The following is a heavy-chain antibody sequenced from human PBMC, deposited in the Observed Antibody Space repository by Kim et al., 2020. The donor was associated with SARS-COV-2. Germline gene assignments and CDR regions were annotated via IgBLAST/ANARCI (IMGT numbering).Heavy chain of an antibody. V-gene: IGHV3-30*18. Sequence: GGSLRLSCAASGFTFSVYGMHRVRQAPGKGLEWVAVISFDGDKKNYADSVRGRFTISRDNSKNTLYLEMNSLRPDDTAIYYCAKDDRAYSYAFGSGIFDSWGQGTLVTVSS. CDR1: GFTFSVYG. CDR3: AKDDRAYSYAFGSGIFDS. J-gene: IGHJ4*02. CDR2: ISFDGDKK. D-gene: IGHD3-16*01.